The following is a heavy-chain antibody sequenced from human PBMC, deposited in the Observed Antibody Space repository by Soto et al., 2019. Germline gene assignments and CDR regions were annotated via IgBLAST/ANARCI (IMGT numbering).Heavy chain of an antibody. CDR1: GYPFTKFA. CDR2: INVGNGNT. J-gene: IGHJ4*02. D-gene: IGHD2-2*01. Sequence: GASVKVSCKASGYPFTKFAVHWVRQAPGQSLEWIAWINVGNGNTKFSQRLQDRVTMTIDTSASTAYMELKSLTSEDTAVYYCAPHTLDTGMPSGYWGQGTLVTVSS. V-gene: IGHV1-3*01. CDR3: APHTLDTGMPSGY.